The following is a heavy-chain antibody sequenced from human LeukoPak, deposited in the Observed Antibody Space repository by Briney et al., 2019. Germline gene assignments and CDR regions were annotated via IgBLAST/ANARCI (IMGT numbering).Heavy chain of an antibody. CDR3: ARAHADYGDYEDY. CDR1: GFTFSSYS. Sequence: KTGGSLRLSCAASGFTFSSYSMNWVRQAPGKGLEWVSSISSSSIYIYYADSVKGRFTISRDNAKNSLYLQMNSLRAEDTAVYYCARAHADYGDYEDYWGQGTLVTVSS. CDR2: ISSSSIYI. D-gene: IGHD4-17*01. J-gene: IGHJ4*02. V-gene: IGHV3-21*01.